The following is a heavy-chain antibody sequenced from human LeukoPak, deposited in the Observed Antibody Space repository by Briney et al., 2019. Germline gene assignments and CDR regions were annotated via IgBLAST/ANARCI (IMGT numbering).Heavy chain of an antibody. CDR1: GVSISSGGYY. Sequence: SETLSLTCTVSGVSISSGGYYWSWIRQHPGKGLEWIGYIYYSGSTYYNPSLKSRVTISVDTSKNQFSLKLSSVTAADTAVYYCARTARWFGETDWGQGTLVTVSS. J-gene: IGHJ4*02. CDR2: IYYSGST. D-gene: IGHD3-10*01. CDR3: ARTARWFGETD. V-gene: IGHV4-31*03.